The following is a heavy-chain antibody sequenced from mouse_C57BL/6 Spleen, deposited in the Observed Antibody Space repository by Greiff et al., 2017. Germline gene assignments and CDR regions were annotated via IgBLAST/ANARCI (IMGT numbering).Heavy chain of an antibody. V-gene: IGHV5-6*01. CDR3: ARTGNWGSSPHFDV. Sequence: EVMLVESGGDLVKPGGSLKLSCAASGFTFSSYGMSWVRQTPDKRLEWVATISSGGSYTYYPDSVKGRFTISRDNAKNTLYLQMSSLKSEDTAMYYCARTGNWGSSPHFDVWGTGTTVTFSS. J-gene: IGHJ1*03. CDR2: ISSGGSYT. D-gene: IGHD1-1*01. CDR1: GFTFSSYG.